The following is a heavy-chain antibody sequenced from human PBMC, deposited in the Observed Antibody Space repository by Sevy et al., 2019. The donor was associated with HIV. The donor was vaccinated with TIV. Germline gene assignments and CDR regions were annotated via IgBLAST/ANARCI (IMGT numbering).Heavy chain of an antibody. D-gene: IGHD3-9*01. J-gene: IGHJ5*02. CDR1: GFIFSNYA. V-gene: IGHV3-64D*06. Sequence: GGSLRLSCSASGFIFSNYAMHWVRQAPGKGLEYVSGLSSPNAGITYYADSVNGRFTISRDNSKNTLYLQMTSLRTEDTAVYYSVKDRIETILWSKGDWFDPWDQGTLVTVSS. CDR2: LSSPNAGIT. CDR3: VKDRIETILWSKGDWFDP.